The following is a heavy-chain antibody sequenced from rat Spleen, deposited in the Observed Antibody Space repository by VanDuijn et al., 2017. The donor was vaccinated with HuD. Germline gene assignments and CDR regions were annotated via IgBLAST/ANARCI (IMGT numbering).Heavy chain of an antibody. CDR1: GYTFTSYD. CDR2: IKTGSGGT. V-gene: IGHV1-57*01. CDR3: ARCFDL. J-gene: IGHJ2*01. Sequence: QVQLQQSGAELAKPGSSVKISCKASGYTFTSYDISWIKQTTGQGLEYIGYIKTGSGGTYYNEKFKGKATLTVDKSSSTAFMQLSSLTPEDTATYYCARCFDLWGQGVMVTVSS.